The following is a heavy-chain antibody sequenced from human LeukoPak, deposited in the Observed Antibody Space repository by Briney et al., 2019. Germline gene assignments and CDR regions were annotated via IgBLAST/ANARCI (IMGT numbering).Heavy chain of an antibody. Sequence: PGGSLRLSCAASGFTLSSYEMNWARQAPGKGLEWVSYISSSGSTIYYADSVKGRFTISRDNAKNSLYLQMNSLRAEDTALYYCARTLGYLVEMAKIFPYYFDYWGQGTLVTVSS. J-gene: IGHJ4*02. V-gene: IGHV3-48*03. CDR3: ARTLGYLVEMAKIFPYYFDY. CDR2: ISSSGSTI. D-gene: IGHD5-24*01. CDR1: GFTLSSYE.